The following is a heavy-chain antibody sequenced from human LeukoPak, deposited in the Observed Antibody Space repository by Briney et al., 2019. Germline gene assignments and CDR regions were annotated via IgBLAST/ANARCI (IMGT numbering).Heavy chain of an antibody. Sequence: GGSLRLSRAASGFIFSSYAMSWVRQAPGKGLEWVSAISGSGGSTYYEDSVKGRFTISRDNSKNTLYLQMNSLRAEDTAVYYCAKVHYCSSTSCYFGAFDIWGQGTMVTVSS. D-gene: IGHD2-2*01. CDR1: GFIFSSYA. CDR3: AKVHYCSSTSCYFGAFDI. J-gene: IGHJ3*02. V-gene: IGHV3-23*01. CDR2: ISGSGGST.